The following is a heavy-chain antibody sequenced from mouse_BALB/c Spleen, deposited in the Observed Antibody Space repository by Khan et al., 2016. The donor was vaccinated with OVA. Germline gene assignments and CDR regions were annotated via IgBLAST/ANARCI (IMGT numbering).Heavy chain of an antibody. D-gene: IGHD2-3*01. J-gene: IGHJ4*01. Sequence: VQLQESGPGLVAPSQSLSITCTVSGFSLTSYGVHWVRQPPGKGLVWLVVLWSDGSTNYNSVLKSRLSISKDNSKSQVFLKMNSLQTDDTAIYYCARWFDGYSSLYAMDYWGQGTSVTVSS. CDR1: GFSLTSYG. CDR3: ARWFDGYSSLYAMDY. V-gene: IGHV2-6*02. CDR2: LWSDGST.